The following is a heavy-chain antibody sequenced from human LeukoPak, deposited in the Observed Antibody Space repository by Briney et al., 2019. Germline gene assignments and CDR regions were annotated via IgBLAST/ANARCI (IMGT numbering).Heavy chain of an antibody. CDR3: AKDPRYYYDSSGYYEDY. CDR1: GFTFSSYG. D-gene: IGHD3-22*01. CDR2: ISYDGSNK. V-gene: IGHV3-30*18. Sequence: PGGSLRLSCAASGFTFSSYGMHWVRQAPGKGLEWVAVISYDGSNKYYADSVKGRFTISRDNSKNTLYLQMNSLRAEDTAVYYCAKDPRYYYDSSGYYEDYWGQGTLVTVSS. J-gene: IGHJ4*02.